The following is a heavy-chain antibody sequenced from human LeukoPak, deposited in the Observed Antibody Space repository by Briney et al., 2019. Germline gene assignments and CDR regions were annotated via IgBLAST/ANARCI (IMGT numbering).Heavy chain of an antibody. CDR1: GYSFIAYN. J-gene: IGHJ5*02. Sequence: GASVKVSCKASGYSFIAYNIHWVRQAPGQGLEWMAWINPNSGGTNTAQKFQGRVTMTRDSSISTAYMELSSLTSDDTAMYYCARGVGSSCFDPWGQGTLVTVSS. V-gene: IGHV1-2*02. D-gene: IGHD2-2*01. CDR3: ARGVGSSCFDP. CDR2: INPNSGGT.